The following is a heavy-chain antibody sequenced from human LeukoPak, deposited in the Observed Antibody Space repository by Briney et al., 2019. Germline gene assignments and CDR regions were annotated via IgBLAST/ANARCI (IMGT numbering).Heavy chain of an antibody. D-gene: IGHD5-18*01. CDR1: GFTFDDYG. CDR2: INWNGGST. CDR3: ARDSPERGYSYGPLDNYFDY. V-gene: IGHV3-20*04. Sequence: GGSLRLSCAASGFTFDDYGMSWVRQAPGKGLEWVAGINWNGGSTGYADSVKGRFTISRDNAKNSLYLQMNSLRVEDTAVYYCARDSPERGYSYGPLDNYFDYWGQGTLVTVSS. J-gene: IGHJ4*02.